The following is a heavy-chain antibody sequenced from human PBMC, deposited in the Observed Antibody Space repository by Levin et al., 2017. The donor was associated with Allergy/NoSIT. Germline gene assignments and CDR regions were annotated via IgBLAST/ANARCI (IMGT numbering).Heavy chain of an antibody. Sequence: GESLKISCKASGYNFTNYGITWVRQAPGQGLEWMGWISAYNGNTKFAQKVQGRVTLTTDTSTSTAYMELSSLRSDDTAVYYCARGLHYGDHRTKVAFDIWGQGTMVTVSS. D-gene: IGHD4-17*01. V-gene: IGHV1-18*01. CDR3: ARGLHYGDHRTKVAFDI. CDR2: ISAYNGNT. J-gene: IGHJ3*02. CDR1: GYNFTNYG.